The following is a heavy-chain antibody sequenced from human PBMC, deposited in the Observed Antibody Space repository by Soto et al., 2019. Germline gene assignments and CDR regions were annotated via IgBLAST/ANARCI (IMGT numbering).Heavy chain of an antibody. CDR1: GGSISSGDYY. J-gene: IGHJ4*02. D-gene: IGHD3-10*01. CDR2: IYYTGST. V-gene: IGHV4-30-4*01. Sequence: QVQLQESGPGLVTPSQTLSLTCTVSGGSISSGDYYWSWIRQPPGKGLEWIGYIYYTGSTYYNPSLKSRVSMSIDTSQNQFSLRLKSVTAADTAVYYCARAHGSGYYHSDYWGQGTLVTVSS. CDR3: ARAHGSGYYHSDY.